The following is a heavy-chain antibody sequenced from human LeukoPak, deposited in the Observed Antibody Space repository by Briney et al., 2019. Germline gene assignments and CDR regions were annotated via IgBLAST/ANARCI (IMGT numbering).Heavy chain of an antibody. Sequence: ASVKVSCKASGYTFTSYAMHWVRQAPGQRLEWMGWINAGNGNTKYSQEFQGRVTITRDTSASTAYMELSSLRPEDMAVYYCARSDSSGWYYFDYWGQGTLVTVSS. CDR1: GYTFTSYA. CDR2: INAGNGNT. CDR3: ARSDSSGWYYFDY. V-gene: IGHV1-3*03. J-gene: IGHJ4*02. D-gene: IGHD6-19*01.